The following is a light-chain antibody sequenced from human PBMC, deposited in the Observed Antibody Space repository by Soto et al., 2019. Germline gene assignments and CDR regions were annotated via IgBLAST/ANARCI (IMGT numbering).Light chain of an antibody. CDR1: SSDVGAYNF. Sequence: QSALTQPASVSGSPGQSITISCTGTSSDVGAYNFVSWYQQHPGKAPKLIFYEVSNRPPGLSDRFSGSKSGTTASLTISGLQAEDEADYFCSAYTTNKTRLFGGGTKVTVL. CDR3: SAYTTNKTRL. CDR2: EVS. J-gene: IGLJ2*01. V-gene: IGLV2-14*01.